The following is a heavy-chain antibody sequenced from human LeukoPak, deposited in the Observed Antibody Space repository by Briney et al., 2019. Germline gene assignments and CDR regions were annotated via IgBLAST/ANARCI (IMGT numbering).Heavy chain of an antibody. J-gene: IGHJ5*02. CDR2: IYPGDSDT. V-gene: IGHV5-51*01. Sequence: GESLKISCKGSGYSFTSYWIGWVRQMPGRGLEWMGIIYPGDSDTRYSPPFQGQVTISADKSISTAYLQWSSLKASDTAMYYCARESLVATGYNWFDPWGQGTLVTVSS. D-gene: IGHD5-12*01. CDR3: ARESLVATGYNWFDP. CDR1: GYSFTSYW.